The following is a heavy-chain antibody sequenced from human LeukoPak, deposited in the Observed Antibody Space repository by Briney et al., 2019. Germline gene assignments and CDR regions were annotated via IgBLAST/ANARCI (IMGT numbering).Heavy chain of an antibody. CDR1: GGSFSGYY. J-gene: IGHJ4*02. Sequence: SETLSLTCAVYGGSFSGYYWSWIRQPPGKGLEWIGEINHSGSTSYNPSLKSRVTISVDTSKNQFSLKLSSVTAADTAVYYCARGQSSGWYGYWGQGTLVTVSS. CDR2: INHSGST. CDR3: ARGQSSGWYGY. D-gene: IGHD6-19*01. V-gene: IGHV4-34*01.